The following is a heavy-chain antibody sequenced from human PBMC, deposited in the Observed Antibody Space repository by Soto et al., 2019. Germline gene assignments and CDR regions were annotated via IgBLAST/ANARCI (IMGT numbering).Heavy chain of an antibody. CDR3: ARPIFGVVPHFSYSYYMDI. CDR2: IYSGGNT. D-gene: IGHD3-3*01. Sequence: GGSLRLSCAASGFTVSSNYMSWVRQAPGKGLEWVSVIYSGGNTYYADSVKDRFTISRLNSKNTLYLQMISLRAEDTAVYYCARPIFGVVPHFSYSYYMDIWGKGTTVTVSS. J-gene: IGHJ6*03. V-gene: IGHV3-53*04. CDR1: GFTVSSNY.